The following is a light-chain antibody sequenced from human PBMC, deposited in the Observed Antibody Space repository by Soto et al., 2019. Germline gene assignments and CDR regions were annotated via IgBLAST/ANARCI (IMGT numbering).Light chain of an antibody. V-gene: IGKV2-28*01. CDR3: MQALQTPLT. CDR1: QSLLHSNGYNY. CDR2: LGS. Sequence: DIVMTQSPLSLPVTPGEPASISCRSSQSLLHSNGYNYLDWYLQKPGQSPQLLIYLGSNRASGVPDRFSSSGSGSEFTLKISRVEAEDVGVYYCMQALQTPLTFGGGTKVEIK. J-gene: IGKJ4*01.